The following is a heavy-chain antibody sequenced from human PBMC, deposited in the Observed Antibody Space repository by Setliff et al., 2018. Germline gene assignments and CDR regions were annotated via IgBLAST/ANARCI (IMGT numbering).Heavy chain of an antibody. Sequence: SETLSLTCTVSGGFIRDYSWNWIRQSPGKGLEWIGYIYYRGTTNYNSSLKSRVTISIDMSKNQFSLKLSSATAADTAVYFCAAVGIDAGGGWFDTWGHGLPVTVSS. D-gene: IGHD1-26*01. CDR3: AAVGIDAGGGWFDT. CDR1: GGFIRDYS. CDR2: IYYRGTT. J-gene: IGHJ5*01. V-gene: IGHV4-59*01.